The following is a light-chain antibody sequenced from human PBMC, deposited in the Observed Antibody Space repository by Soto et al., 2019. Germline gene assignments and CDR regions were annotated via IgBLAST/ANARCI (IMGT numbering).Light chain of an antibody. CDR1: QSVSSSY. V-gene: IGKV3-20*01. CDR2: GAS. J-gene: IGKJ5*01. CDR3: QQYDSSPIT. Sequence: EFVLTQSPGTLSLSPGERATLSCRASQSVSSSYLAWYQQKPGQAPSLLIYGASRRATGIPDRFSGSGSGTDFTLTISRLEPEDFAVYYCQQYDSSPITFGQGTRLEI.